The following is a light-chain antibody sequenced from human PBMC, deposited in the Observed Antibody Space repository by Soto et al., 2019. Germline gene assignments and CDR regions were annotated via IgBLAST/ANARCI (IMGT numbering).Light chain of an antibody. CDR3: QQYNKWPRT. V-gene: IGKV3-15*01. CDR1: QTVSSS. Sequence: EIVLTQSPGTLSLSPGERATLSCSASQTVSSSSLAWYQQNPGQAPRLLIYRASTRATGIPARFSGSGSGTEFTLTINSLQSEDFAVYYCQQYNKWPRTFGQGTRLEIK. J-gene: IGKJ5*01. CDR2: RAS.